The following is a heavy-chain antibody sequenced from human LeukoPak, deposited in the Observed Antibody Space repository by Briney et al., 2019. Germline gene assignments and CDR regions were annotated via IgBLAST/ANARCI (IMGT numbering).Heavy chain of an antibody. CDR3: ARLREDGYNLDY. CDR2: IYYSGST. J-gene: IGHJ4*02. Sequence: PSETLSLTCTVSGGSISSSSYYWGWIRQPPGKGLEWIGSIYYSGSTYYNPSLKSRVTISVDTSKNQFSLKLSSVTAADTAVYYCARLREDGYNLDYWGQGTLVTVSS. CDR1: GGSISSSSYY. V-gene: IGHV4-39*01. D-gene: IGHD5-24*01.